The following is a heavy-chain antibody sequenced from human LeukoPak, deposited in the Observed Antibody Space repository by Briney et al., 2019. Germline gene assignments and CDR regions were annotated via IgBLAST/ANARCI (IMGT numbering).Heavy chain of an antibody. CDR2: ISGGSRSI. D-gene: IGHD2-21*02. CDR3: ARDYFYCGGDCFVDY. J-gene: IGHJ4*02. Sequence: GGSLRLSCAASGFTFSDYTMNWVRQAPGKGLEWVSSISGGSRSIYYVDSVKGRFTISRDNAKNSLYLQVNSLRAEDTAIYYCARDYFYCGGDCFVDYWGQETLVTVSS. CDR1: GFTFSDYT. V-gene: IGHV3-21*04.